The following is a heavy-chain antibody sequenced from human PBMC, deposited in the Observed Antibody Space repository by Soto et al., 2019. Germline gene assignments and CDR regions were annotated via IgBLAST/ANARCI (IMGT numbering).Heavy chain of an antibody. D-gene: IGHD6-19*01. Sequence: PGGSLRLSCAASGFTYSSYAMSWVRQAPGKGLEWVAVIWYDGSNKYYADSVKGRFTISRDNSKNTLYLQMNSLRAEDTAVYYCARGSTQGIAVAGNHFDYWGQGTLVTSPQ. V-gene: IGHV3-33*08. CDR3: ARGSTQGIAVAGNHFDY. CDR1: GFTYSSYA. CDR2: IWYDGSNK. J-gene: IGHJ4*02.